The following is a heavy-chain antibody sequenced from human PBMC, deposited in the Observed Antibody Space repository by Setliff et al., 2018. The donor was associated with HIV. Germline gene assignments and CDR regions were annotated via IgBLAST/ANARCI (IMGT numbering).Heavy chain of an antibody. CDR1: GGSISSYY. CDR3: ARPRSGTYRGHYYYYMDV. CDR2: IYYSGST. J-gene: IGHJ6*03. V-gene: IGHV4-59*01. Sequence: PSETLSLTCTVSGGSISSYYWRWIRQPPGRGLEWIGYIYYSGSTNYNPSLKSRVTISVDTSKNQFSLKLSSVTAADTAVYYCARPRSGTYRGHYYYYMDVWGKGTTVTVSS. D-gene: IGHD3-10*01.